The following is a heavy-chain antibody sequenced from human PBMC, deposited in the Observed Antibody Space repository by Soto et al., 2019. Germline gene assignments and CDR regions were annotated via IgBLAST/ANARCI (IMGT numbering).Heavy chain of an antibody. CDR2: INASNGNT. Sequence: ASVKVSCKASGYTFTSYAMHWVRQAPGQRLERMGWINASNGNTNYAQKFQGRVTMTRNTSISTAYMELSSLKASDTAMYYCARLQAAAGDNDLTFDYWGQGTLVTVSS. CDR3: ARLQAAAGDNDLTFDY. V-gene: IGHV1-3*01. D-gene: IGHD6-13*01. J-gene: IGHJ4*02. CDR1: GYTFTSYA.